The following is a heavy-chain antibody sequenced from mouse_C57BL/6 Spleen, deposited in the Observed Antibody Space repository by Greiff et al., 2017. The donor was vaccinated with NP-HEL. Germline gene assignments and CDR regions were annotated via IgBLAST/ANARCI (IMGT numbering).Heavy chain of an antibody. D-gene: IGHD2-4*01. J-gene: IGHJ4*01. CDR1: GFTFSDYY. Sequence: EVKLVESEGGLVQPGSSMKLSCTASGFTFSDYYMAWVRQVPEKGLEWVANINYDGSSTYYLDSLKSRFIISRDNAKNILYLQMSSLKSEDTATYYCARGGDYAYAMDYWGQGTSVTVSS. V-gene: IGHV5-16*01. CDR2: INYDGSST. CDR3: ARGGDYAYAMDY.